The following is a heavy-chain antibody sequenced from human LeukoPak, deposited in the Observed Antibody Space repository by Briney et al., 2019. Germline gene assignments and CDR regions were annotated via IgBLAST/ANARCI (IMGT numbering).Heavy chain of an antibody. D-gene: IGHD2-2*02. CDR2: ITPIFGTA. Sequence: SVKVSCKASGGTFSSYAISWLRQAPGQGLEWMGGITPIFGTANYARKFQGRGTITADESTSTAYMELSSLRSEDTAVYYCARGCSSTSCYTAPLYNWFDPWGQGTLVTVSS. J-gene: IGHJ5*02. CDR3: ARGCSSTSCYTAPLYNWFDP. V-gene: IGHV1-69*13. CDR1: GGTFSSYA.